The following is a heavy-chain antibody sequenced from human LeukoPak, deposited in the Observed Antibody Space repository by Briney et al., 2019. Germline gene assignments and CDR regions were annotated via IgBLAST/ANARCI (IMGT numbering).Heavy chain of an antibody. V-gene: IGHV3-23*01. CDR2: ISGSGGST. Sequence: GGSLRLSCAASGLTFSSYAMSWVRQAPGKGLEWVSGISGSGGSTYYADSVKGRFTISRDNSKNTLYLQMNSLRAEDTAVYYCAIAPPYGDPTTGAFDIWGQGTMVTVSS. J-gene: IGHJ3*02. CDR3: AIAPPYGDPTTGAFDI. CDR1: GLTFSSYA. D-gene: IGHD4-17*01.